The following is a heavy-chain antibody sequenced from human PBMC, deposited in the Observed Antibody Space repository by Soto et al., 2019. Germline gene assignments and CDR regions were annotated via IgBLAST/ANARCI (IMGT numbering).Heavy chain of an antibody. D-gene: IGHD3-10*01. V-gene: IGHV1-18*01. CDR2: IATYNSNK. CDR3: ARVLRGVVNWFDP. CDR1: GDTFTNFG. Sequence: HLVQSGPEVKQPGASATVSCKTSGDTFTNFGLSWVRQAPGQGLEWMGWIATYNSNKNYAQKFQGRLTLTTDTSTSTAYMELKSLGYDDTAVYYCARVLRGVVNWFDPWGQGTLVTVSS. J-gene: IGHJ5*02.